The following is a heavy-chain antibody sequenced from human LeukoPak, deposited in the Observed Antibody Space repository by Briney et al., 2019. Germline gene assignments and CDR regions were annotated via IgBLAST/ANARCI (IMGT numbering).Heavy chain of an antibody. J-gene: IGHJ4*02. Sequence: GGSLRLSCAASGFTFSNFWMHWVRQAPGKGLVWVSRINGDGRSISYADSVKGRFTIPRDNAKNTLYLQMNSLRVEDTAVYYCAKLAKYFYGSETYYFFEHWGQGTPVTASS. CDR2: INGDGRSI. V-gene: IGHV3-74*01. D-gene: IGHD3-10*01. CDR3: AKLAKYFYGSETYYFFEH. CDR1: GFTFSNFW.